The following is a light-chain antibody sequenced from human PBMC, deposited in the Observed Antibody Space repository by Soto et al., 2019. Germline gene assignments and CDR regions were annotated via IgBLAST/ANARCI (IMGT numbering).Light chain of an antibody. CDR3: EAWDDSLYGAV. CDR2: SND. V-gene: IGLV1-44*01. CDR1: SSTIGTNT. Sequence: QSVLTQPPAASGTPGQRVTISCSGSSSTIGTNTVNWYQQLPGTAPKLLIYSNDLRPSGVPDRFSGSKSGTSASLAISGLQSEDEADYYCEAWDDSLYGAVFGGGTKLTVL. J-gene: IGLJ2*01.